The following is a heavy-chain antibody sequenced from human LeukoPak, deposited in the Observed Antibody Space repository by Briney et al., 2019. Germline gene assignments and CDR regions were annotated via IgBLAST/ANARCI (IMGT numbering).Heavy chain of an antibody. CDR2: ISYDGSNK. CDR1: GFTFSSYA. D-gene: IGHD2-2*01. Sequence: GGSLRLSCAASGFTFSSYAMHWVRQAPGKGLEWVAVISYDGSNKYYADSVKGRFTISRDNSKNTLYLQMNSLRAEDTAVYYCAKDLDGYCSSTSCYFGSFDYWGQGTLVTVSS. J-gene: IGHJ4*02. V-gene: IGHV3-30-3*01. CDR3: AKDLDGYCSSTSCYFGSFDY.